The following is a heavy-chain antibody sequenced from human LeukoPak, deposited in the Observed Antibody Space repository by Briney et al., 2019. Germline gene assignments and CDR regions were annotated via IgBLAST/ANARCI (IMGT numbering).Heavy chain of an antibody. CDR2: ISGSGGST. Sequence: GGSLRLSCAASGFTFSSYWMSWVRQAPGKGLEWVSAISGSGGSTYYADSVKGRFTISRDNSKKTLYLQMNSLRAEDTAVYYCAKGGSSTWYGHFDYWGQGTLVTVSS. D-gene: IGHD6-13*01. CDR1: GFTFSSYW. J-gene: IGHJ4*02. CDR3: AKGGSSTWYGHFDY. V-gene: IGHV3-23*01.